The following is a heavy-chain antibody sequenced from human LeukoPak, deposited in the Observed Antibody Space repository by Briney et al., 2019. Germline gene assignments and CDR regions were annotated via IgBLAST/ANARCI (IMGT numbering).Heavy chain of an antibody. CDR2: ISAYDGNT. CDR3: ARAVRGYSYAYLPY. Sequence: ASVKVSCKASGYTFSSYGISWVRQAPGQGLEWMGWISAYDGNTDYAQNLQGRVTMTTDTSTSTAYMELRSLRSDDTAVYYCARAVRGYSYAYLPYWGQGTLVTVSS. CDR1: GYTFSSYG. D-gene: IGHD5-18*01. J-gene: IGHJ4*02. V-gene: IGHV1-18*01.